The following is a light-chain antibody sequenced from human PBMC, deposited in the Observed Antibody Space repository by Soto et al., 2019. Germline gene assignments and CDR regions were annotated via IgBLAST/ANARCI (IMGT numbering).Light chain of an antibody. CDR2: GAS. CDR3: QQYVSSPT. CDR1: QSVSSSC. V-gene: IGKV3-20*01. Sequence: EIVLTQSPGTLSLSPGERATLSCRASQSVSSSCLAWYQQKPGQAPRLLIYGASSRATGIPDRFSGSGSGTDFTLTISRLEPEDFAVYYCQQYVSSPTFGQGTKVDIK. J-gene: IGKJ1*01.